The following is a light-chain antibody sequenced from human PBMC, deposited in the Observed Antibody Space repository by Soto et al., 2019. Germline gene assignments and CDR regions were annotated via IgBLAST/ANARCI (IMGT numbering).Light chain of an antibody. Sequence: DIVMTQSPDSLAVSLGERATVNCKSGQSVLYSSNNNNYLAWYQQKPGQPPRLLIYWASTRESGVPDRFSGSGSGTEFTLTIDSLQAEDVAVYYCQQYYSVPYTFGQGTKLEIK. CDR2: WAS. CDR3: QQYYSVPYT. V-gene: IGKV4-1*01. CDR1: QSVLYSSNNNNY. J-gene: IGKJ2*01.